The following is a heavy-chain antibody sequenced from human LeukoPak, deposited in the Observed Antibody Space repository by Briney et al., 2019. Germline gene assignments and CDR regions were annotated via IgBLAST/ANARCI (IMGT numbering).Heavy chain of an antibody. V-gene: IGHV3-9*01. CDR3: AKGSGSYRTLYYYYYMDV. J-gene: IGHJ6*03. CDR1: GFTFDDYA. CDR2: ISWNSGSI. Sequence: GRSLRLSRAASGFTFDDYAMHWVRQAPGKGLEWVSGISWNSGSIGYADSVKGRFTISRDNAKNSLYLQMNSLRAEDTALYYCAKGSGSYRTLYYYYYMDVWGKGTTVTVSS. D-gene: IGHD1-26*01.